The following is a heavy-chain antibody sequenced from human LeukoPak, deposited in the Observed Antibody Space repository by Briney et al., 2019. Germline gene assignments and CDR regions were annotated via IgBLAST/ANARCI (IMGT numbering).Heavy chain of an antibody. CDR3: AKDWDDYYGSGSYFDY. J-gene: IGHJ4*02. V-gene: IGHV3-30*18. Sequence: SGGSLRLSCAASGFTFSSYTMHWVRQAPGKGLEWVAVISYDGSNKYYADSVKGRFTMSRDNSKNTLYLQMNSLRAEDTAVYYCAKDWDDYYGSGSYFDYWGQGTLVTVSS. CDR2: ISYDGSNK. CDR1: GFTFSSYT. D-gene: IGHD3-10*01.